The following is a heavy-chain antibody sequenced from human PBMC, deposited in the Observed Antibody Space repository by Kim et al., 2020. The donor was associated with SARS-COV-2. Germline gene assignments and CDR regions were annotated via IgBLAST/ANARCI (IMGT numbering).Heavy chain of an antibody. D-gene: IGHD2-21*02. Sequence: NYNPALKGRVTISVDTSKNQFSLKLSSVTAADTAVYYCARVSDVSKTDYWGQGTLVTVSS. J-gene: IGHJ4*02. CDR3: ARVSDVSKTDY. V-gene: IGHV4-34*01.